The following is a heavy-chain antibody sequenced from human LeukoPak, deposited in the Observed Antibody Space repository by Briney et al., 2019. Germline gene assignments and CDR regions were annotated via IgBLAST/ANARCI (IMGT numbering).Heavy chain of an antibody. Sequence: GGSLRLSCAASGFTFSSYWMSWVRQAPGKGLEWVANIKQDGSEKYYVDSVKGRFTISRDNAKNSLYLQMNSLRAEDTAVYYCARGYSRSYLGIDYWGRGTLVTVSS. V-gene: IGHV3-7*01. CDR1: GFTFSSYW. D-gene: IGHD1-26*01. J-gene: IGHJ4*02. CDR2: IKQDGSEK. CDR3: ARGYSRSYLGIDY.